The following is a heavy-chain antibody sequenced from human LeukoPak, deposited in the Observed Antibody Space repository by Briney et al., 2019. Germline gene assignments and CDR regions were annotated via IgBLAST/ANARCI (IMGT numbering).Heavy chain of an antibody. V-gene: IGHV3-23*01. CDR2: ISTTVGNT. Sequence: GGSLRLSCAASGFTFSTSAMSWVRQAPGKGLGWVSSISTTVGNTYYADSVKGRFTISRDNSNHTLYLQMNSLTAEDTAVYYCTKRAEFGGFDPWGQRTLVTVSS. J-gene: IGHJ5*02. D-gene: IGHD3-10*01. CDR3: TKRAEFGGFDP. CDR1: GFTFSTSA.